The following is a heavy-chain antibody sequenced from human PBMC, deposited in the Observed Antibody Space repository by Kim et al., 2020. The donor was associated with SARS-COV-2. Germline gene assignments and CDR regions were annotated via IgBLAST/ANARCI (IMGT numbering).Heavy chain of an antibody. Sequence: TYYHPHLKERVTITVDTSKNQFSLKLSSVTAADTAVYYCARRTVTFSFDYWGQGTLVTVSS. V-gene: IGHV4-31*02. D-gene: IGHD4-17*01. CDR2: T. J-gene: IGHJ4*02. CDR3: ARRTVTFSFDY.